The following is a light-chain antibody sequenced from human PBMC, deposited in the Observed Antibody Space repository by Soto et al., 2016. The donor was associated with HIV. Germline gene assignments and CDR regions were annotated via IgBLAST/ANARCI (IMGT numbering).Light chain of an antibody. CDR2: DDD. Sequence: SSVLTQPPSVSVAPGKTATITCGGNDIGSKSVHWYQQKPGQAPVLVVYDDDDRPSGIPERFSGSSSGNTATLTISRVEIGDEADYYCQVWDSSSDHWVFGGGTKLTVL. CDR3: QVWDSSSDHWV. J-gene: IGLJ3*02. CDR1: DIGSKS. V-gene: IGLV3-21*03.